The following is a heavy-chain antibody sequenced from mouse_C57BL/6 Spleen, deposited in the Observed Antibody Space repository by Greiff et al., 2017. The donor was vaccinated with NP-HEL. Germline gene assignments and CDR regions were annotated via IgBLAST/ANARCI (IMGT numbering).Heavy chain of an antibody. CDR3: ESITTGGWYFDV. V-gene: IGHV1-64*01. D-gene: IGHD1-1*01. CDR2: IHPNSGST. Sequence: QVQLKQPGAELVKPGASVKLSCKASGYTFTSYWMHWVKQRPGQGLEWIGMIHPNSGSTNYNEKFKSKATLTVDKSSSTAYMQLSSLTSEDSAVYYCESITTGGWYFDVWGTGTTVTVSS. J-gene: IGHJ1*03. CDR1: GYTFTSYW.